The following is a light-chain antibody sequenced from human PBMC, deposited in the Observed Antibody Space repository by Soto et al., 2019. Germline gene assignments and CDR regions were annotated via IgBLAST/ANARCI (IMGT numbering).Light chain of an antibody. V-gene: IGKV3-11*01. CDR2: DAS. CDR3: QQRASWPPFT. CDR1: ESVAS. J-gene: IGKJ2*01. Sequence: EIFLTQSPGTLSLSPGERATLSCRASESVASLAWYQQKPGQAPRLLIYDASNRATGIPARFSGSGSGTDFTLTIVGLEPEDFAIYYCQQRASWPPFTFGQGTKLEV.